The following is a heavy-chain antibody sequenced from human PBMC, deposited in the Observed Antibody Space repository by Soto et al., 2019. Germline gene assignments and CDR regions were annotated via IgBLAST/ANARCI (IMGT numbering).Heavy chain of an antibody. CDR1: GFTFSSYA. CDR3: ARVQWELGADDAFDI. V-gene: IGHV3-30-3*01. J-gene: IGHJ3*02. Sequence: QVQLVESGEGVVQPGRSLRLSCAASGFTFSSYAMHWVRQAPGKGLEWVAVISYDGSNKYYVDSVKGRFTISRDNSKNTLDLQMNSLRAEDTAVYYCARVQWELGADDAFDILGQGTIVTVSS. D-gene: IGHD1-26*01. CDR2: ISYDGSNK.